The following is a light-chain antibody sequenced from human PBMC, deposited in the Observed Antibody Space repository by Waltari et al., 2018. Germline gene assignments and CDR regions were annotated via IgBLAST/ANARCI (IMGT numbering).Light chain of an antibody. CDR3: CSYAGSRIHVL. J-gene: IGLJ2*01. Sequence: QSALTQPASVSGSPGPSITIPCTGTSSDVGGYNSVSWYQQYPGKAPKLMIYDVSKRPSGVSNRFSGSKSGNTASLTISGLQAEDEADYYCCSYAGSRIHVLFGGGTKLTVL. CDR2: DVS. CDR1: SSDVGGYNS. V-gene: IGLV2-23*02.